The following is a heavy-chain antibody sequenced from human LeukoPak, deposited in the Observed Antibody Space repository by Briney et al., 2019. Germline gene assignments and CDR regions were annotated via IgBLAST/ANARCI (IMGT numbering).Heavy chain of an antibody. CDR2: IKQDGSEK. CDR3: ARKVPEGSGSYREWFTGYYYYMDV. D-gene: IGHD3-10*01. V-gene: IGHV3-7*01. Sequence: GGSLRLSCAASGFTFSSYWMSWVRQAPGKGLEWVANIKQDGSEKYYVDSVKGRFTISRDNAKNSLYLQMNSLRAEDTAVYYCARKVPEGSGSYREWFTGYYYYMDVWGKGTTVTISS. CDR1: GFTFSSYW. J-gene: IGHJ6*03.